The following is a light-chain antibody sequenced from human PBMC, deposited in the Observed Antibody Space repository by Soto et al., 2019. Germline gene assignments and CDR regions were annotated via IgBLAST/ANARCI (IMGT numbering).Light chain of an antibody. CDR3: QSYDSSLSAWV. V-gene: IGLV1-40*01. J-gene: IGLJ3*02. Sequence: QYVLTQPPSVSGAPGQRVTISCTGSSSNIGAGYDVHWYQQLPGTAPKLLIYGDNNRPSGVPDRFSGSKSDTSASLAITGLQAEDEADYYCQSYDSSLSAWVFGGGTKLTVL. CDR1: SSNIGAGYD. CDR2: GDN.